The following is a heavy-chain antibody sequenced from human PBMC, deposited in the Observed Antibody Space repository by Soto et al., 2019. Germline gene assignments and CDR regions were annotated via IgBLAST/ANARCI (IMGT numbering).Heavy chain of an antibody. V-gene: IGHV3-48*01. CDR1: GFTFSGYS. Sequence: EVQLVESGGGLVQPGGSLRLSCAAFGFTFSGYSMNWVRQAPGKGLEWVSYVSSSSSRIYYADSVKGRFTISRDNAKKSLYRQMSSLRAEDTAVYYCARDPGYWSGGDCYSYYYYYYMDVWGKGTTVTVSS. CDR3: ARDPGYWSGGDCYSYYYYYYMDV. CDR2: VSSSSSRI. D-gene: IGHD2-15*01. J-gene: IGHJ6*03.